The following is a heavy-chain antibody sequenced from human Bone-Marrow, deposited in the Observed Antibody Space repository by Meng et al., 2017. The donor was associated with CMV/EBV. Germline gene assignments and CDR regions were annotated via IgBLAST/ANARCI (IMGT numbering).Heavy chain of an antibody. V-gene: IGHV3-21*01. CDR2: ISSSSSYI. J-gene: IGHJ4*02. Sequence: GESLKISCAASGFTFSSYSMNWVRQAPGQGLEWVSSISSSSSYIYYADSVKGRFTISRDNAQNTLYLQMKSLRAEDTAVYYCARGWVGIGYWGQGTLVTVSS. D-gene: IGHD1-1*01. CDR3: ARGWVGIGY. CDR1: GFTFSSYS.